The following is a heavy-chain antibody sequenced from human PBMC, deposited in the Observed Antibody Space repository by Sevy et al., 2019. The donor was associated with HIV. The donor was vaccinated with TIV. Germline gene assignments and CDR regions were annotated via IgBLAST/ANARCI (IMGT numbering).Heavy chain of an antibody. CDR1: GYSFTSYW. D-gene: IGHD3-3*01. Sequence: GESLKISCKGSGYSFTSYWIGWVRQMPGKGLEWMGIIYPGDSDTRYSPSFQGQVTISADKSISTAYLQWSSLKASDTAMYYCARHSVRYRDFWSGYLFDYWGQGTLVTVSS. J-gene: IGHJ4*02. CDR3: ARHSVRYRDFWSGYLFDY. CDR2: IYPGDSDT. V-gene: IGHV5-51*01.